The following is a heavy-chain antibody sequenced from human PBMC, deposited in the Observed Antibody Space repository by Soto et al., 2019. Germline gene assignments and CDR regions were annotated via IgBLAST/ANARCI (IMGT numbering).Heavy chain of an antibody. CDR1: GYTFTSYG. CDR3: EIEARPGRNYFAY. CDR2: ISAYNGNT. Sequence: ASVKVSCKGSGYTFTSYGLSWVRQAPGQGLEWIGWISAYNGNTKYAQKLPGRVTMTTDTSATAAYIDLRSLRSDNTDVYYCEIEARPGRNYFAYRSQRTPVTVSS. J-gene: IGHJ4*02. D-gene: IGHD6-6*01. V-gene: IGHV1-18*04.